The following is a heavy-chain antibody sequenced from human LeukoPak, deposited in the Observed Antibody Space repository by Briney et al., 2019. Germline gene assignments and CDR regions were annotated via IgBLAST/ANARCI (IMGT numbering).Heavy chain of an antibody. CDR2: ISAYNGNT. Sequence: ASVKVSCKASGYTFTSYGISWVRQAPGQGLEWMGWISAYNGNTNYAQKLQGRVTMTTDTSTSTAYMELRSLRSDDTAVYYCARLRYCSSTSCRPEYFQHWGQGTLVTVSS. V-gene: IGHV1-18*01. J-gene: IGHJ1*01. CDR1: GYTFTSYG. D-gene: IGHD2-2*01. CDR3: ARLRYCSSTSCRPEYFQH.